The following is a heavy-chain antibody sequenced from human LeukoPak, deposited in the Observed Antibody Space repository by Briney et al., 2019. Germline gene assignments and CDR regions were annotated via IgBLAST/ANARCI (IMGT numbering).Heavy chain of an antibody. CDR3: ARDMDYDSSGYTPDY. V-gene: IGHV3-48*01. J-gene: IGHJ4*02. Sequence: GGSLRLSCAASGFNFSIYSMNWVRQAPGKGLEWVSYITRSSTTIYYADSVKGRFTISRDNAKNSLYLQMNSLRVEDTAIYYCARDMDYDSSGYTPDYWGQGTLVTVSS. CDR2: ITRSSTTI. CDR1: GFNFSIYS. D-gene: IGHD3-22*01.